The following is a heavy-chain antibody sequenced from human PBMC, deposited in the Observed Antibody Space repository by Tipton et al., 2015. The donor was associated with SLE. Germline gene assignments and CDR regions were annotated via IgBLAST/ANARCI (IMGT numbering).Heavy chain of an antibody. Sequence: TLSLTCTVSGGSVSSGSYYWSWIRQPPGKGLEWIGYIYYSGSTNYNPSLKSRVTISVDTSKNQFSLKLSSVTAADTAVYYCARAVVVPAIIMAGDAFDIWGQGTMVTVSS. CDR2: IYYSGST. CDR1: GGSVSSGSYY. J-gene: IGHJ3*02. V-gene: IGHV4-61*01. D-gene: IGHD2-2*01. CDR3: ARAVVVPAIIMAGDAFDI.